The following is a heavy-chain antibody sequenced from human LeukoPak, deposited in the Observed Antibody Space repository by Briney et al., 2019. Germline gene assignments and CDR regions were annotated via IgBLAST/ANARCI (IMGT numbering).Heavy chain of an antibody. D-gene: IGHD2-2*01. V-gene: IGHV3-48*04. Sequence: GGSLRLSCAASGFTFSSYSTNWVRQAPGKGLEWVSYISSSSSTIYYADSVKGRFTISRDNAKNSLYLQMNSLRAEDTAVYYCARVAHRYCSSTSCSKGQYFQHWGQGTLVTVSS. CDR2: ISSSSSTI. J-gene: IGHJ1*01. CDR1: GFTFSSYS. CDR3: ARVAHRYCSSTSCSKGQYFQH.